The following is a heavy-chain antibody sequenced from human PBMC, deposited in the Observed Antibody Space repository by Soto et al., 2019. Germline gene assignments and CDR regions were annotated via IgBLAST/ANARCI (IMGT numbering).Heavy chain of an antibody. V-gene: IGHV1-2*04. CDR3: ARGSRGGSDPHHYGMGV. CDR2: INPNSGGT. D-gene: IGHD1-26*01. Sequence: QVQLVQSGAEVKKPGASVKVSCKASGYTFTGYYMHWVRQAPGQGLEWMGWINPNSGGTNYAQKVQGWVTMTRDASISTAYMELRRLRSDDTAVYYCARGSRGGSDPHHYGMGVWGQGTTVTVSS. CDR1: GYTFTGYY. J-gene: IGHJ6*02.